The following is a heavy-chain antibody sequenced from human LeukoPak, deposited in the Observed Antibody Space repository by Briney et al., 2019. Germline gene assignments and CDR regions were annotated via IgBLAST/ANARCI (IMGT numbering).Heavy chain of an antibody. D-gene: IGHD4-17*01. V-gene: IGHV1-69*04. Sequence: SVKVSCKASGGTFSSYAISWVRQAPGQGLERMGRIIPIFGIANYAQKFQGRVTITADKSTSTAYMELSSLRSEDTAVYYCARAPTTVTTLWFDPWGQGTLVTVSS. CDR2: IIPIFGIA. CDR3: ARAPTTVTTLWFDP. CDR1: GGTFSSYA. J-gene: IGHJ5*02.